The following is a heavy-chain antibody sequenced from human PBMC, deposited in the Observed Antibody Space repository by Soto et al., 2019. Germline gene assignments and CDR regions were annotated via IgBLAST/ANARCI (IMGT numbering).Heavy chain of an antibody. Sequence: PGGSLRLSCAASGFTFSSYSMNWVRQAPGKGLEWVSYISSSSTIYYADSVKGRFTISRDDAKNSPYLQMNSLRDEDTAVYYCARQIYDSDTGPNFQYYFDSWGQGTPVTVSS. CDR1: GFTFSSYS. CDR2: ISSSSTI. V-gene: IGHV3-48*02. J-gene: IGHJ4*02. D-gene: IGHD3-22*01. CDR3: ARQIYDSDTGPNFQYYFDS.